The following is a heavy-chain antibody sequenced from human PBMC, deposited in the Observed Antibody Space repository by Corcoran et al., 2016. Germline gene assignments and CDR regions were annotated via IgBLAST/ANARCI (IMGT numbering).Heavy chain of an antibody. D-gene: IGHD3-10*01. CDR2: IFSNDEK. V-gene: IGHV2-26*01. CDR1: GVSLSNARMG. CDR3: ARIEQTYYYGSGKILGACDI. J-gene: IGHJ3*02. Sequence: QVTLKESGPVLVKPTETLTLTCTVSGVSLSNARMGVSWIRQPPGKALEWLAHIFSNDEKSYSTSLKSRLNISKDTSKSNVVLTMTNMDPVDTATDDCARIEQTYYYGSGKILGACDIWGQGTMVTVSS.